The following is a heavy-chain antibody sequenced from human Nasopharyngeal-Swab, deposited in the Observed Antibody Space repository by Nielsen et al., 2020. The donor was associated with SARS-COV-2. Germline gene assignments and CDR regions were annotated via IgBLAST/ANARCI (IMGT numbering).Heavy chain of an antibody. Sequence: ASVKVSCKASGYTFTSYGISWVRQAPGQGLEWMGWISAYNGNTNYAQKLQGRVTMTTDTSTSTAYMELRSLRSDDTAVYYYARILRYRGGDWFDPWGQGTLVTVSS. J-gene: IGHJ5*02. V-gene: IGHV1-18*01. CDR2: ISAYNGNT. CDR3: ARILRYRGGDWFDP. CDR1: GYTFTSYG. D-gene: IGHD3-9*01.